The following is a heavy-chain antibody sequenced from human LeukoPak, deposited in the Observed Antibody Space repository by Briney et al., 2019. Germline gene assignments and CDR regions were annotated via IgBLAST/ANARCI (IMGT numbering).Heavy chain of an antibody. CDR1: GFTVSTYS. CDR3: ASILYG. J-gene: IGHJ4*02. D-gene: IGHD2/OR15-2a*01. CDR2: FSSGGRT. Sequence: PGGSLRLSCAASGFTVSTYSMSWVRQAPGKGLEWVATFSSGGRTSYADSVKGRFTISRDTSQNTVYLQMNSLRDEDTALYCCASILYGWGQGTLVTVSS. V-gene: IGHV3-53*01.